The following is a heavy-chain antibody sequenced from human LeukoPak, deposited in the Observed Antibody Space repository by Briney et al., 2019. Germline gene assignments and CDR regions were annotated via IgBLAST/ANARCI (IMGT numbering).Heavy chain of an antibody. V-gene: IGHV1-18*01. CDR3: ARSIAARRGGGWFDP. J-gene: IGHJ5*02. CDR1: GYTFTSYG. CDR2: ISAYNGNT. Sequence: GASVKVSCKASGYTFTSYGISWVQQAPGQGLEWMGWISAYNGNTNYAQKLQGRVTMTTDTSTSTAYMELRSLRSDDTAVYYCARSIAARRGGGWFDPWGQGTLVTVSS. D-gene: IGHD6-6*01.